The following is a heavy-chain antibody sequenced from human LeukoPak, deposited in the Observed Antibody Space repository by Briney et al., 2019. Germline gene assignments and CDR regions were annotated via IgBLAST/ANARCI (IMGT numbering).Heavy chain of an antibody. D-gene: IGHD1-1*01. CDR2: ISYDESDK. CDR1: GFTFSSYG. J-gene: IGHJ4*02. CDR3: ARDERRSYYHF. Sequence: GGSLRLSCAASGFTFSSYGMHWVRRAPGKGLEWVAVISYDESDKYYADSVKGRFTISRDNSKNTLYLRMNSLRTEDTAVYYCARDERRSYYHFWGQGTLVTVSS. V-gene: IGHV3-30*03.